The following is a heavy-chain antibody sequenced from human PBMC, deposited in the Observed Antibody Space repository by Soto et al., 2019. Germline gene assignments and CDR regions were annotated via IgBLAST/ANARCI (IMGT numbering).Heavy chain of an antibody. Sequence: PGGSLRLSCAASGFTFSSYEMNWVRQAPGKGLEWISYISSSGSTIYYADSVKGRFTISRDNAKNSLYLQMNSLRAEDTAVYYCARDRRVVVTANVYWGQGTLVTVSS. CDR1: GFTFSSYE. D-gene: IGHD2-21*02. V-gene: IGHV3-48*03. CDR3: ARDRRVVVTANVY. CDR2: ISSSGSTI. J-gene: IGHJ4*02.